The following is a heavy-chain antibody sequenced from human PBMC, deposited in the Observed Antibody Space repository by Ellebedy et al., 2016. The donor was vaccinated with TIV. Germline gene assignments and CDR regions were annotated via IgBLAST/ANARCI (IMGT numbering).Heavy chain of an antibody. CDR1: GFTFSDYD. J-gene: IGHJ4*02. D-gene: IGHD1-26*01. V-gene: IGHV3-21*06. CDR2: LRGTSDDT. Sequence: GESLKISCAASGFTFSDYDMHWVRQAPGKGLEWVSLLRGTSDDTYYADSVRGRFTISGDDAKTSLYLHMNSLRAEDTAVDYCAGFGAYPYWGQGTLVTVSS. CDR3: AGFGAYPY.